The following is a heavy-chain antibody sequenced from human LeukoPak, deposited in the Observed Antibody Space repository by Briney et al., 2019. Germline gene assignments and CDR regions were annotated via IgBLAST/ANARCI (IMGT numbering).Heavy chain of an antibody. V-gene: IGHV4-59*01. CDR1: GGSISTYY. CDR3: ARSWGWQIDY. D-gene: IGHD6-13*01. CDR2: IYYSGNT. J-gene: IGHJ4*02. Sequence: PSETLSLTCTVSGGSISTYYWTWIRQPPGKGLEWIGYIYYSGNTNYNPSLKSRVTISLDTSKNQFSLKLSSVTAADTAVYFCARSWGWQIDYWAREPWSPSPQ.